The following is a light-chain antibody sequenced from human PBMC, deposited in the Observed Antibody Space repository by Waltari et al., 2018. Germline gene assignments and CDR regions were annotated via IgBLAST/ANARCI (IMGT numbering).Light chain of an antibody. CDR1: QNIKKY. J-gene: IGKJ5*01. V-gene: IGKV1-39*01. CDR2: AAS. Sequence: DIQLTQSPLSLSASVGDRVPIPCLARQNIKKYLNWYQHKQRKAPKILIYAASSLLSGVASRFSSSGSATDYTLTISSLQPEDVATDYCQQSYSTPQRTFGQGTQLELK. CDR3: QQSYSTPQRT.